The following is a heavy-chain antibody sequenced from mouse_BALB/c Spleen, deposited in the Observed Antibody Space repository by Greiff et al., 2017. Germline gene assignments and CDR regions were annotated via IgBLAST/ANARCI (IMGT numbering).Heavy chain of an antibody. Sequence: QVQLKESGPGLVQPSQSLSITCTVSGFSLTSYGVHWVRQSPGKGLEWLGVIWSGGSTDYNAAFISRLSISKDNSKSQVFFKMNSLQANDTAIYYCVPFLYYGYDGFAYWGQGTLVTVSA. CDR1: GFSLTSYG. CDR3: VPFLYYGYDGFAY. J-gene: IGHJ3*01. D-gene: IGHD2-2*01. V-gene: IGHV2-2*02. CDR2: IWSGGST.